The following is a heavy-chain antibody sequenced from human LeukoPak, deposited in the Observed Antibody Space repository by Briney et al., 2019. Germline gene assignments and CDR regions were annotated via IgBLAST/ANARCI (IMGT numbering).Heavy chain of an antibody. CDR1: GYSIGSGYY. J-gene: IGHJ6*03. CDR2: IYHSGST. CDR3: ARGGGLGGYYMDV. D-gene: IGHD3/OR15-3a*01. V-gene: IGHV4-38-2*02. Sequence: SETLSLTCTVSGYSIGSGYYWGWIRQPPGKGLEWIGSIYHSGSTYYNPSLKSRVTISVDTSKNQFSLKVSSVTAADTAVYYCARGGGLGGYYMDVWGKGTTVTVSS.